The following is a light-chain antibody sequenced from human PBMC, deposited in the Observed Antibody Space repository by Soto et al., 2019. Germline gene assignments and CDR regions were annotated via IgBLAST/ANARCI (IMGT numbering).Light chain of an antibody. J-gene: IGLJ1*01. V-gene: IGLV2-18*01. CDR2: EVS. CDR3: SLYTSENAYV. CDR1: STDFVSYNR. Sequence: QSVLTQPPSVSGPPGQSVTISCTGTSTDFVSYNRVSWYQQPPGTAPKLMIYEVSKRPSAVPDRFSGSKSANTASLTISGLQAADEADYYCSLYTSENAYVFGTGTKVTVL.